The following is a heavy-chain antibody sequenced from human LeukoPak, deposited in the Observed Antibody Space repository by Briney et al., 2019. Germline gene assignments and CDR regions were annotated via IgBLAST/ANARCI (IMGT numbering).Heavy chain of an antibody. D-gene: IGHD1-26*01. J-gene: IGHJ4*02. CDR3: ARHPSIVTTISMLDY. Sequence: GESLKISCQGSGYSFTNFWIGWVRQMPGKGLEWLGIIHPTDSDTRYNPSFQGQVTISADKSINTAYLQWNSLKASDTAKYYCARHPSIVTTISMLDYWGQGTLVTVSS. CDR2: IHPTDSDT. CDR1: GYSFTNFW. V-gene: IGHV5-51*01.